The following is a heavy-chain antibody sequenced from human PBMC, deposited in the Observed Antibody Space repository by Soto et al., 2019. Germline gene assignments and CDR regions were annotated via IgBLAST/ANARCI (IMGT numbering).Heavy chain of an antibody. D-gene: IGHD1-1*01. J-gene: IGHJ4*02. CDR1: GYTFTGYY. CDR2: INPNSGGT. CDR3: ARALEKGGCSAGFDY. Sequence: ASVKVSCKASGYTFTGYYRHWVRHAPGQGLEWMGWINPNSGGTKYPQKFQGRVTMTRDTSISTVYMSLTGLKSDDTAVYFCARALEKGGCSAGFDYFGRGTRVTVCS. V-gene: IGHV1-2*02.